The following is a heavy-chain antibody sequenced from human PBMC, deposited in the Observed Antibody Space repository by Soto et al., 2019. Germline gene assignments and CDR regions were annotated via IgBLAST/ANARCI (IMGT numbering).Heavy chain of an antibody. CDR3: ANDLWRGYYGPLDH. CDR2: ISYDGANK. V-gene: IGHV3-30*18. Sequence: QEQLVESGGGVVQPGRSLRLSCAASGFTFSDFGIHWVRQAPGKGLEWVAVISYDGANKYYVDSVKGRFTISRDNSKNTLYLQMSSLRPEDTAVYFCANDLWRGYYGPLDHWGQGTLVTVSS. J-gene: IGHJ4*02. D-gene: IGHD4-17*01. CDR1: GFTFSDFG.